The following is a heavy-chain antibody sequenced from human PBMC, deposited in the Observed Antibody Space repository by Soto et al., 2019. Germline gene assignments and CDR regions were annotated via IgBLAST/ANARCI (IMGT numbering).Heavy chain of an antibody. CDR1: GGSISSGGYY. D-gene: IGHD2-21*02. CDR3: ARCGGDCYGHLQH. CDR2: IYYSGST. V-gene: IGHV4-31*03. J-gene: IGHJ1*01. Sequence: PSETLSLTCTVSGGSISSGGYYWSWIRQHPGKGLEWIGYIYYSGSTYYNPSLKSRVTISVDTSKSQFSLKLSSVTAADTAVYYCARCGGDCYGHLQHWGQGTLVTVSS.